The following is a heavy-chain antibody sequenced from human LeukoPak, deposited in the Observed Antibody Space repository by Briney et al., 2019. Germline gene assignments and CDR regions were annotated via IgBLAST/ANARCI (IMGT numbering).Heavy chain of an antibody. J-gene: IGHJ4*02. CDR3: ARGYYDSSGSLFDY. V-gene: IGHV1-69*06. Sequence: ASVKVSCKASGYTFTSYGISWVRQAPGQGLEWMGGIIPISGTANYAQKFQGRVTITADKSTSTAYMELSSLRSEDTAVYYCARGYYDSSGSLFDYWGQGTLVTVSS. CDR2: IIPISGTA. CDR1: GYTFTSYG. D-gene: IGHD3-22*01.